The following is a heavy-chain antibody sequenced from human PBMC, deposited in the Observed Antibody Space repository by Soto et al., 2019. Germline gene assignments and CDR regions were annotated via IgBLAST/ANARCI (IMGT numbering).Heavy chain of an antibody. D-gene: IGHD3-22*01. CDR2: IIPILGIA. J-gene: IGHJ5*02. CDR3: ARELREYDSSGYWFDP. Sequence: SVKVSCKASGGTFSSYTISWVRQAPGQGLEWMGRIIPILGIANYAQKFQGRVTITADKSTSTAYMELSSLRSEDTAVYYCARELREYDSSGYWFDPWGQGTLVTVS. V-gene: IGHV1-69*04. CDR1: GGTFSSYT.